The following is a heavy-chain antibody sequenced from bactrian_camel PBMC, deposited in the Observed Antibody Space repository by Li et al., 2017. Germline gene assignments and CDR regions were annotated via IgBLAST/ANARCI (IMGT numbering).Heavy chain of an antibody. CDR3: AAEITLGGRYCSTVLRKAELSS. V-gene: IGHV3S6*01. CDR2: IHKNIYDASNTPGAV. CDR1: GSTFSDSC. D-gene: IGHD2*01. J-gene: IGHJ4*01. Sequence: HVQLVESGGGPVQAGGSLTLSCVPTGSTFSDSCMGWFRQAPGKEREGVAVIHKNIYDASNTPGAVFYADSVKGRFTISQDTAKSTLYLQMTNLAPEDAGMYYCAAEITLGGRYCSTVLRKAELSSWGQGTQVTVS.